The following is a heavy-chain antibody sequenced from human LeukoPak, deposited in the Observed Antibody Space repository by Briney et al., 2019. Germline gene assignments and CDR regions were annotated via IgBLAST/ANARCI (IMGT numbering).Heavy chain of an antibody. D-gene: IGHD4-23*01. V-gene: IGHV1-46*01. CDR3: ARGAHKRDDYGGFFDY. CDR2: INPSGGST. J-gene: IGHJ4*02. Sequence: ASVKVSCKASGYTFTSYYMHWVRQAPGQGLEWMGIINPSGGSTSYAQKFQGRVTMTRDMSTSTVYMELSSLRSEDTAVYYCARGAHKRDDYGGFFDYWGQKTLVTVSS. CDR1: GYTFTSYY.